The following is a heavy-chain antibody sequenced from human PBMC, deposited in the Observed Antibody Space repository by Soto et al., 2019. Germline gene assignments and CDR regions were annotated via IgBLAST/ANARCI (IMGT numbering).Heavy chain of an antibody. CDR2: IYYSGST. V-gene: IGHV4-61*01. Sequence: SDTLSLTCTVSGGSVSSGSYYWSWIRQPPGKGLEWIGYIYYSGSTNYNPSLKSRVTISVDTSKNQFSLKLSSVTAADTAVYYCARDFSDYWGQGTLVTVSS. CDR3: ARDFSDY. J-gene: IGHJ4*02. CDR1: GGSVSSGSYY.